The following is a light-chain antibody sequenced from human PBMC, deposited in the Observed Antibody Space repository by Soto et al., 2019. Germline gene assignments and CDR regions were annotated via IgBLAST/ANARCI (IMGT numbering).Light chain of an antibody. CDR2: DAS. CDR1: QSVSSY. CDR3: QQRSNWPGP. Sequence: EIVLTQSPATLSLSPGERATLSCRASQSVSSYLAWYQQKPGQAPRLLIYDASNRATGIPARFSGSGSGTDFTLTISSLETEDFAVYYCQQRSNWPGPFGQGPKVEI. J-gene: IGKJ1*01. V-gene: IGKV3-11*01.